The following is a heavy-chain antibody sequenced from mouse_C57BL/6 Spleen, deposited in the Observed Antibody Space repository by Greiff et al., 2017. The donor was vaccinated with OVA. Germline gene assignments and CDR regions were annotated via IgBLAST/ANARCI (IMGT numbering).Heavy chain of an antibody. J-gene: IGHJ4*01. Sequence: VQLVESGPELVKPGASVKISCKASGYAFSSSWMNWVKQRPGKGLEWIGRIYPGDGDTNYNGKFKGKATLTADKSSSTAYMQLSSLTSEDSAVYFCASSTVVATDYAMDYWGQGTSVTVSS. CDR2: IYPGDGDT. D-gene: IGHD1-1*01. CDR3: ASSTVVATDYAMDY. CDR1: GYAFSSSW. V-gene: IGHV1-82*01.